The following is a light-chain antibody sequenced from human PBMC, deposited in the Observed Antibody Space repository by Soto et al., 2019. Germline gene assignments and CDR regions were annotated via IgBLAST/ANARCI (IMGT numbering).Light chain of an antibody. J-gene: IGKJ4*01. Sequence: EIVMTQAPATLSVSPGERATLSCRASQRVSSNLAWYQQKPGQAPRLLIYVTSTRATGIPARFSGSGSGTDFTLTISTLQSEDFAVYYCQQYNKWPLTFGGGTKVEIK. CDR3: QQYNKWPLT. V-gene: IGKV3-15*01. CDR1: QRVSSN. CDR2: VTS.